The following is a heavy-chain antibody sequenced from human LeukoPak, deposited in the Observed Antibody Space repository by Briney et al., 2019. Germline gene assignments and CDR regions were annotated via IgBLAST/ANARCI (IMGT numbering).Heavy chain of an antibody. J-gene: IGHJ6*03. D-gene: IGHD3-10*01. CDR1: GFTFSSYW. CDR3: ARDPGDYYGSGSNLVTYYMDV. Sequence: PGGSLRLSCAASGFTFSSYWMSWVRQAPGKGLEWVANIKQDGSEKYYVDSVKGRFTISRDNAKNSLYLQMNSLRAEDTAVYYCARDPGDYYGSGSNLVTYYMDVWGKGTTVTVSS. V-gene: IGHV3-7*01. CDR2: IKQDGSEK.